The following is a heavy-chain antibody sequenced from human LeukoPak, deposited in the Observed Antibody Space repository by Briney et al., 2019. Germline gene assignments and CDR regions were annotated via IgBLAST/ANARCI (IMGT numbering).Heavy chain of an antibody. CDR2: IYYSGST. CDR1: GGSISSSSYY. D-gene: IGHD3-10*01. J-gene: IGHJ6*03. Sequence: PSQTLSLTCTVSGGSISSSSYYWGWIRQPPGKGLEWIGSIYYSGSTYYNPSLKSRVTISVDTSKNQFSLKLSSVTAADTAVYYCARDRLLVRVQYYMDVWGKGTTVTISS. CDR3: ARDRLLVRVQYYMDV. V-gene: IGHV4-39*02.